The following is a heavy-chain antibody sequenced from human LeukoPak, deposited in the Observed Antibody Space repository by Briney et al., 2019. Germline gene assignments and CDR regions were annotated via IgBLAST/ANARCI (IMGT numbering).Heavy chain of an antibody. D-gene: IGHD3-3*01. V-gene: IGHV1-2*02. CDR3: AKDRPTYTYYDFWSGYLDY. CDR2: INPNSGGT. Sequence: ASVKVSCKASGYTFTGYYMHWVRQAPGQGLEWMGWINPNSGGTNYAQKFQGRVTMTRDTSISTAYMELSRLRSDDTAVYYCAKDRPTYTYYDFWSGYLDYWGQGTLVTVSS. CDR1: GYTFTGYY. J-gene: IGHJ4*02.